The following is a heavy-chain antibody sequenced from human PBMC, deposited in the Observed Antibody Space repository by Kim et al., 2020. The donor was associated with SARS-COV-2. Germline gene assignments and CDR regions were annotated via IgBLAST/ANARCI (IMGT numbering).Heavy chain of an antibody. V-gene: IGHV7-4-1*02. J-gene: IGHJ4*02. Sequence: ASVKVSCKASGYTFTTYAMCWLRQAPGQGLEFMGWINTNTGNPTYVQAFTGRFAFSVDTSVSTAYLEISSIKVEDTAFYYCARDVYVSGSYPLKHWGQGTLVTVSS. CDR1: GYTFTTYA. CDR3: ARDVYVSGSYPLKH. CDR2: INTNTGNP. D-gene: IGHD3-10*01.